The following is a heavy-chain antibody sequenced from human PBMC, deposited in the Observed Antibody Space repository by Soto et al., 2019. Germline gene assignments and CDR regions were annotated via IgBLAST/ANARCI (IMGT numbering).Heavy chain of an antibody. CDR3: ARYCSGDNCYGGNYFDY. D-gene: IGHD2-15*01. CDR1: GGSITSYY. J-gene: IGHJ4*02. Sequence: SETLSLTCTVSGGSITSYYWSWIRQPPGRGLEWIGHISYSGSSNYNPSLKSPVTISVDASNNQFSLKLSSVTAADTAVYYCARYCSGDNCYGGNYFDYWGQGTLVTVSS. V-gene: IGHV4-59*08. CDR2: ISYSGSS.